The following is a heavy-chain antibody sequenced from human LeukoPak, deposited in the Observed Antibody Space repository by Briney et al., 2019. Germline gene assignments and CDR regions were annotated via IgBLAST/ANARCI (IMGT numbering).Heavy chain of an antibody. J-gene: IGHJ5*02. CDR2: IYYSGST. CDR3: ARHGAYYDSSGPYGFDP. V-gene: IGHV4-39*01. CDR1: GGSISSSSYY. D-gene: IGHD3-22*01. Sequence: PSETPSLTCTVSGGSISSSSYYWGWIRQPPGKGLEWIGSIYYSGSTYYNPSLKSRVTISVDTSKNQFSLKLSSVTAADTAVYYCARHGAYYDSSGPYGFDPWGQVTLVTVSS.